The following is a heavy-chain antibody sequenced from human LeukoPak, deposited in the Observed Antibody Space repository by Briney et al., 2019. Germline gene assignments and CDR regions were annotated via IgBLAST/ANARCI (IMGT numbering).Heavy chain of an antibody. CDR3: AKDHGDYYFDY. V-gene: IGHV3-30*18. CDR1: GFTFSSYG. J-gene: IGHJ4*02. CDR2: ISYDGSNK. Sequence: GGSLRLSCAASGFTFSSYGMHWVRQAPGKGLEWVAVISYDGSNKYYADSVKGRFTISRDNSKNTLYLQMNSLRAEDTALYYCAKDHGDYYFDYWGQGTLVTVSS. D-gene: IGHD4-17*01.